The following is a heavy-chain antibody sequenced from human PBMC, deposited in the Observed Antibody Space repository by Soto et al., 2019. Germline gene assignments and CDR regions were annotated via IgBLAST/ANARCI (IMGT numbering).Heavy chain of an antibody. J-gene: IGHJ6*02. CDR2: IKQDGSEK. Sequence: EVQLVESGGGLVQPGGSLRLSCAASGFTFSSYWMSWVRQAPGKGLEWVANIKQDGSEKYYVDSVKGRFTISRDNAKNSLYLQMNSLRADDTAVYYCASSPSPYYYYYGMDVWGQGTTVTVSS. CDR1: GFTFSSYW. V-gene: IGHV3-7*03. CDR3: ASSPSPYYYYYGMDV.